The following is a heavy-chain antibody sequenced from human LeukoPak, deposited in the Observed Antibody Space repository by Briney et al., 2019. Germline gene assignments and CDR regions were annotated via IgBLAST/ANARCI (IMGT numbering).Heavy chain of an antibody. J-gene: IGHJ4*02. CDR3: TRDWANWDFDY. V-gene: IGHV3-21*01. Sequence: GGSLRLSCAASGFTFSNYSMNWVRQAPGKGLEWVSSISSRSSYIYYADSVKGRFTISRDNAKNSLYLQVNSLRAEDTAVYYCTRDWANWDFDYWGQGTLVTVSS. D-gene: IGHD1-1*01. CDR1: GFTFSNYS. CDR2: ISSRSSYI.